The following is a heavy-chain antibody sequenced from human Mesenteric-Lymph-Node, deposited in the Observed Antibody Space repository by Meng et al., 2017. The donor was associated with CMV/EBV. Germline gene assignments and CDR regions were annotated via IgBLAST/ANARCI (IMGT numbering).Heavy chain of an antibody. V-gene: IGHV4-38-2*02. CDR2: VYHSGAT. Sequence: GSLRLSCTVSGSSISSGYYWGWIRQAPGRGLEWIGNVYHSGATYYNPSLKSRVTMSVDTSKNQFSLKLDSVTAADTAVYFCARARSTTWYRDYWGQGTQVTVSS. D-gene: IGHD6-13*01. CDR3: ARARSTTWYRDY. CDR1: GSSISSGYY. J-gene: IGHJ4*02.